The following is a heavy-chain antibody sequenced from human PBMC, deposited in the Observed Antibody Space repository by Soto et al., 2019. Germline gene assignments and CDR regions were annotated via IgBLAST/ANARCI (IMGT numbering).Heavy chain of an antibody. Sequence: XERTLTLTFSFSVFSLSNNKMGVSWIRQPPGKALEWLALIDWDNDKYYSTSLKTRLTISKDTSENQVVLTMTKMDPVDTATYYCARGGVGVVAVAGFDHWGQGTLVTVSS. CDR2: IDWDNDK. CDR3: ARGGVGVVAVAGFDH. J-gene: IGHJ4*02. V-gene: IGHV2-70*01. CDR1: VFSLSNNKMG. D-gene: IGHD6-19*01.